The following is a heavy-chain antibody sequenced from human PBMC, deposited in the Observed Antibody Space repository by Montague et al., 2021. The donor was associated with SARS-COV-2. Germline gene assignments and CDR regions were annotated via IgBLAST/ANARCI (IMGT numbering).Heavy chain of an antibody. CDR2: IPYNGVA. V-gene: IGHV4-31*03. CDR3: ARVQGITMIVVVISAFDI. Sequence: TLSLTCTVSGGSISSGDSYYWSWIRQHPEKGLEWIGYIPYNGVAYYNPSLKSRVTLSVDTSQNQFSLELTSVTAADTAIYYCARVQGITMIVVVISAFDIWGQGTMVTVSS. J-gene: IGHJ3*02. CDR1: GGSISSGDSYY. D-gene: IGHD3-22*01.